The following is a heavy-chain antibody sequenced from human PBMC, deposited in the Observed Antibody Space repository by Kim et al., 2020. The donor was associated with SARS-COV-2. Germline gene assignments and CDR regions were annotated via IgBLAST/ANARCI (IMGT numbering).Heavy chain of an antibody. CDR2: VYYSGSA. CDR1: GGSISSYY. V-gene: IGHV4-59*01. D-gene: IGHD5-18*01. Sequence: SETLSLTCTVSGGSISSYYWSWIRQPPGTGQGWIGYVYYSGSASNNPSLKIQVTISVDTSKTQFSLKLNPVTATATAVDDCARAGYNDGPFYIGGQGTM. J-gene: IGHJ3*02. CDR3: ARAGYNDGPFYI.